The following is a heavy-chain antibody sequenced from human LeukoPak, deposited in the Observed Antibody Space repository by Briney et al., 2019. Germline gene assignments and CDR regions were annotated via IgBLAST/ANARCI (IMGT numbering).Heavy chain of an antibody. J-gene: IGHJ5*02. CDR2: IYHSGST. Sequence: PSETLSLTCTVSGGSISSSSYYWGWIRQPPGKGLEWIGSIYHSGSTYYNPSLKSRVTISVDTSKNQFSLKLSSVTAADTAVYYCARQHAPFDPWGQGTLVTVSS. V-gene: IGHV4-39*01. CDR3: ARQHAPFDP. CDR1: GGSISSSSYY.